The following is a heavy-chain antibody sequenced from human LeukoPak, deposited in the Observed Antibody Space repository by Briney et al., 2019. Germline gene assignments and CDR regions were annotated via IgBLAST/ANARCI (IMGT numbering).Heavy chain of an antibody. V-gene: IGHV3-23*01. CDR1: GFTFSSYA. D-gene: IGHD4-17*01. J-gene: IGHJ4*02. Sequence: GGSLRLSCAASGFTFSSYAMSWVRQAPGKGLEWVSTISGRGGSTYYADSVKGRFTISRDNSKNTLYLQMNSLRAEDTAVYYCARDDYGETFDYWGQGTLVTVSS. CDR2: ISGRGGST. CDR3: ARDDYGETFDY.